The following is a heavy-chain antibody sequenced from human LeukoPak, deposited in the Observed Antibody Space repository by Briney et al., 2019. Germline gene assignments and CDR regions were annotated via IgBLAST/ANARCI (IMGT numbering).Heavy chain of an antibody. J-gene: IGHJ3*02. CDR3: ARDAYIVVVPAAREYAFDI. V-gene: IGHV1-2*02. CDR2: INPNSGGT. D-gene: IGHD2-2*01. Sequence: ASVKVSRKASGYTFTGYYMHWVRQAPGQGLEWMGWINPNSGGTNYAQKFQGRVTMTRDTSISTAYMELSRLRSDDTAVYYCARDAYIVVVPAAREYAFDIWGQGTMVTVSS. CDR1: GYTFTGYY.